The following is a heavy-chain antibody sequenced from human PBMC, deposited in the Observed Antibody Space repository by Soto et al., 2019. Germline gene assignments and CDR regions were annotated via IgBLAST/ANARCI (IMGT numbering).Heavy chain of an antibody. CDR1: GDSISRFS. D-gene: IGHD2-21*02. V-gene: IGHV4-4*07. CDR3: AREARGDFSGIFDS. J-gene: IGHJ4*02. CDR2: VYFNADT. Sequence: SETLSLTCTVSGDSISRFSWSWIRQAAGKGLEWIGRVYFNADTKYAPSLRSRLNISMDTSKNQFSLWLTSVTAADTAVYFCAREARGDFSGIFDSWGRGTLVTVSS.